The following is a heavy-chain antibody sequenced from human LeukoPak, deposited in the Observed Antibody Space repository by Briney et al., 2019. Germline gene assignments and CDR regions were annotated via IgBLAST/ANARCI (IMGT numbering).Heavy chain of an antibody. CDR1: GYTFTRFG. J-gene: IGHJ3*02. V-gene: IGHV1-69*13. CDR3: ARGGDRSGYYYGGAFDI. D-gene: IGHD3-22*01. CDR2: IIPIFGTA. Sequence: VKVSCKASGYTFTRFGISWVRQAPGQGLEWMGGIIPIFGTANYAQKFQGRVTITADESTSTAYMELSSLRSEDTAVYYCARGGDRSGYYYGGAFDIWGQGTMVTVSS.